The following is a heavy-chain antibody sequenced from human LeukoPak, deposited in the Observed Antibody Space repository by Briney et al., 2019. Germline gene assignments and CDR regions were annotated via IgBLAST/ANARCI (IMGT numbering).Heavy chain of an antibody. CDR2: IYYSGST. V-gene: IGHV4-39*02. Sequence: SETLSLTCTVSGGSISSSSYYWGWLRQPPGKGLEWIGSIYYSGSTYYNPSLKSRVTISVDTSKNQFSLKLSSVTAADTAVYYCAREKDYSNYGVDYWGQGTLVTVSS. J-gene: IGHJ4*02. D-gene: IGHD4-11*01. CDR3: AREKDYSNYGVDY. CDR1: GGSISSSSYY.